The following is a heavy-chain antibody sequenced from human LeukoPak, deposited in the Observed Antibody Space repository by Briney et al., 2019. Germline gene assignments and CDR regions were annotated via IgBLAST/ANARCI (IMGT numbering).Heavy chain of an antibody. Sequence: ASVKVSCKASGYTFTGYYMHWVRQAPGQGLEWMGWINPNSGGTNYAQKFQGRVTMTRDTSISTAYMELSRPRSDDTAVYYCARDFGSYRSWFDPWGQGTLVTVSS. J-gene: IGHJ5*02. CDR2: INPNSGGT. CDR1: GYTFTGYY. CDR3: ARDFGSYRSWFDP. V-gene: IGHV1-2*02. D-gene: IGHD1-26*01.